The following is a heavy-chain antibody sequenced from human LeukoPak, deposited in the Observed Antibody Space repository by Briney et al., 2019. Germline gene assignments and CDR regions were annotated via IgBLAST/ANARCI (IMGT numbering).Heavy chain of an antibody. D-gene: IGHD3-3*01. J-gene: IGHJ4*02. CDR2: ISSSGSTT. CDR1: GLIFSDYY. CDR3: ARGGIFNYFDY. V-gene: IGHV3-11*04. Sequence: GGSLRLSCSASGLIFSDYYMSWIRQAPGKGLEWVSYISSSGSTTYYADSVKGRFTISRGNTKNSLYLQMNSLRAEDTAVYYCARGGIFNYFDYWGRGTLVTVSS.